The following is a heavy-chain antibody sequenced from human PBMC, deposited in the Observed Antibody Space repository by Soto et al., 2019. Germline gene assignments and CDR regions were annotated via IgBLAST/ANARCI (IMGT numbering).Heavy chain of an antibody. CDR2: ISAYNGNT. J-gene: IGHJ4*02. D-gene: IGHD3-16*01. Sequence: QVHLVQSGAEVKKPGASVKVSCTASGYTFTNFGISWVRQAPGQGLEWMGWISAYNGNTNYAQKFQGRVTMPSATYTSTAYMELRGLRSYDTAVYYGARGGTPIDYLGQGTLVTVSS. V-gene: IGHV1-18*01. CDR3: ARGGTPIDY. CDR1: GYTFTNFG.